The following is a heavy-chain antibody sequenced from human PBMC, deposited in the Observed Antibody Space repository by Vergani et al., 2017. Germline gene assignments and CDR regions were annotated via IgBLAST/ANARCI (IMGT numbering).Heavy chain of an antibody. J-gene: IGHJ5*02. CDR1: GGSFSGYY. D-gene: IGHD2/OR15-2a*01. CDR3: ARDRDLYCRSTTSCHNWFDP. Sequence: QVQLQQWGAGLLKPSETLSLTCAVYGGSFSGYYWSWIRQPPGKGLEWIGEINHSGSTNYNPSLKSRVTISVDTSNNQFSLRMTSPTAADTAIYYCARDRDLYCRSTTSCHNWFDPWGQGSLVTVSS. V-gene: IGHV4-34*01. CDR2: INHSGST.